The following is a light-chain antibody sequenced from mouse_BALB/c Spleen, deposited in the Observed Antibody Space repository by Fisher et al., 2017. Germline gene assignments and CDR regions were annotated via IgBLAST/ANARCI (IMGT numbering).Light chain of an antibody. CDR3: QQWSSNPLT. CDR2: DTS. Sequence: VLTQTPAIMSASPGEKVTMTCSASSSVSYMYWYQQKPGSSPRLLIYDTSNLASGVPVRFSGSGSGTSYSLTISSVKAEDAATYYCQQWSSNPLTFGAGTKLELK. V-gene: IGKV4-55*01. J-gene: IGKJ5*01. CDR1: SSVSY.